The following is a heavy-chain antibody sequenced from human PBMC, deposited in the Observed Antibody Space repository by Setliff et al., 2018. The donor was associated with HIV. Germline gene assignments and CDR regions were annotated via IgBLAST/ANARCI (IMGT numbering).Heavy chain of an antibody. Sequence: SETLSLTCSVSGFSISSGHYWGWIRQSPGKGLEWIGSVNHRGDTYYIASLKSRVTMSVDTSKNQFFLNLASVTASDTAVYYCARQRVTSSGYYYDGMDVWGQGTTVTVSS. J-gene: IGHJ6*02. CDR1: GFSISSGHY. CDR2: VNHRGDT. V-gene: IGHV4-38-2*02. D-gene: IGHD3-3*01. CDR3: ARQRVTSSGYYYDGMDV.